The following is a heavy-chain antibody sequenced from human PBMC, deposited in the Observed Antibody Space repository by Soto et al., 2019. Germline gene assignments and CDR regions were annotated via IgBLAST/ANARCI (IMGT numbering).Heavy chain of an antibody. D-gene: IGHD6-19*01. CDR2: ISWNSGSI. V-gene: IGHV3-9*01. CDR1: GFTFGDYA. CDR3: AKSHTTSGWYVTTDY. J-gene: IGHJ4*02. Sequence: GGSLRLSCAASGFTFGDYAMQSVRQAPGKGLEWVSAISWNSGSIDYADSVKGRFTISRDNAKNSLYLQMNSLRAEDTALYYCAKSHTTSGWYVTTDYWGQGTRVTVSS.